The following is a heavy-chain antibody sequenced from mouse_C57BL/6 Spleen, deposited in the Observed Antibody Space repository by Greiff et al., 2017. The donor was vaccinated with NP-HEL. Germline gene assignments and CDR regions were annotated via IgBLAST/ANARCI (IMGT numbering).Heavy chain of an antibody. D-gene: IGHD1-1*01. CDR1: GYTFTSYW. Sequence: VQLQQSGAELVMPGASVKLSCKASGYTFTSYWMHWVKQRPGQGLEWIGEIDPSDSYTNYNQKFKGKSTLTVDKSSSTAYMQLSSLTSEDSAVYYCARRGPYYYGDYWGQGTTLTVSS. V-gene: IGHV1-69*01. J-gene: IGHJ2*01. CDR3: ARRGPYYYGDY. CDR2: IDPSDSYT.